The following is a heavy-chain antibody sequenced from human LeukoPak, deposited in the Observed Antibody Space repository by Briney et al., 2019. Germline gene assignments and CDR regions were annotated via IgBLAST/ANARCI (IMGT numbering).Heavy chain of an antibody. CDR2: MYYSGNS. CDR1: GVSVGSAGYY. CDR3: ARGSGRRYCSGGSCYGNPFPYYFDY. D-gene: IGHD2-15*01. J-gene: IGHJ4*02. V-gene: IGHV4-61*08. Sequence: PSETLSLTCSVSGVSVGSAGYYWTWIRQPPGKGLEWIGYMYYSGNSNYNPFLKSRVTMSLDPSKNQFSLKLSSVTAADTAVYYCARGSGRRYCSGGSCYGNPFPYYFDYWGQGTLVTVSS.